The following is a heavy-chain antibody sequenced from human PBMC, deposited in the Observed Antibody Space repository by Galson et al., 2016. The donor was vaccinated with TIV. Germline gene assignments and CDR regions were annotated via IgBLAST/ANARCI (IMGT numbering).Heavy chain of an antibody. Sequence: SLRHSCAASGFPVSDNYMTWVRRAPGKGLEWVSIIHTGGNTNYADSVRGRFTISRDNVKNTVYIQMSRLRAEDVAVYYCARERRHCGNECFLQYYYGMDVWGQGTTVTVSS. V-gene: IGHV3-66*02. D-gene: IGHD4-23*01. J-gene: IGHJ6*02. CDR2: IHTGGNT. CDR3: ARERRHCGNECFLQYYYGMDV. CDR1: GFPVSDNY.